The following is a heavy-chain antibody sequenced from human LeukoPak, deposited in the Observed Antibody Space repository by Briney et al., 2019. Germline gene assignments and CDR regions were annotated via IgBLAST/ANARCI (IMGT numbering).Heavy chain of an antibody. D-gene: IGHD2-2*01. CDR2: ISAYNGNT. CDR1: GYTFTSYG. J-gene: IGHJ6*04. Sequence: ASVKVSCKASGYTFTSYGISWVRQAPGQGLEWMGWISAYNGNTNYAQKLQGRVTMTTDTSTSTAYMELRSLRSDDTAVYYCARHIVVVPAAAGVGMDVWGKGTTVTVSS. V-gene: IGHV1-18*04. CDR3: ARHIVVVPAAAGVGMDV.